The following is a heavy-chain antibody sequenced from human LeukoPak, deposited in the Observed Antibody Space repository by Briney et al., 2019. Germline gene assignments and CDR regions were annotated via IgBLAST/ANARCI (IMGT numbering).Heavy chain of an antibody. CDR1: GYDFKSKG. CDR3: VRDSDILTVPVPSLYTWFDS. Sequence: ASVSVSCKASGYDFKSKGISWGRQAPGEGLQWMGWISAYNGGTKYAQRFEGRIDMTIETATTTAYLELRSLRSDDTAVYYCVRDSDILTVPVPSLYTWFDSWGQGTLVIVSS. V-gene: IGHV1-18*01. CDR2: ISAYNGGT. J-gene: IGHJ5*01. D-gene: IGHD3-9*01.